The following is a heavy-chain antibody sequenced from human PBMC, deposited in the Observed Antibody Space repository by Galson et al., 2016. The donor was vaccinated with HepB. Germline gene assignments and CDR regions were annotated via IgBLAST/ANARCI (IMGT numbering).Heavy chain of an antibody. V-gene: IGHV3-21*01. CDR1: GFTFSSYS. J-gene: IGHJ3*02. D-gene: IGHD3-3*01. CDR2: ISSSGTYI. Sequence: SLRLSCAASGFTFSSYSVNWVRQAPGKGLEWVSSISSSGTYIYYADLVKGRFTISRDNAKRSLYLQMNSLRAEDTAVYYCARGKEWGDAFDIWGQGTMVTVSS. CDR3: ARGKEWGDAFDI.